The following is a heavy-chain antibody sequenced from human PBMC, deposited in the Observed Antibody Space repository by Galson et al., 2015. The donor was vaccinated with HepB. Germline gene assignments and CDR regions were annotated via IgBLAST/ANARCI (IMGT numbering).Heavy chain of an antibody. CDR3: AKDPVAFSFSCGDDCPRGY. D-gene: IGHD2-21*02. J-gene: IGHJ4*02. CDR1: GFTFSTYA. CDR2: LSSSGDSI. V-gene: IGHV3-23*01. Sequence: SLRLSCAASGFTFSTYAMSWVRQAPGKGLEWVSGLSSSGDSIYYADSVRGRFAISRDNSKNTLYLQMNRLGAEDTAVYYCAKDPVAFSFSCGDDCPRGYWGQGTLVTVSS.